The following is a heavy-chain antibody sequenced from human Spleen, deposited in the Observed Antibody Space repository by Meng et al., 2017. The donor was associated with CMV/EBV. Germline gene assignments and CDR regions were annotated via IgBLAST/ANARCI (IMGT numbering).Heavy chain of an antibody. CDR3: AKDQGEIGGYYGMDV. V-gene: IGHV3-30*04. J-gene: IGHJ6*02. CDR2: ISYDGSNK. Sequence: GESLKISCAASGFTFSSYAMHWVRQAPGKGLEWVAVISYDGSNKYYADSVKGRFTISRDNSKNTLYLQMNSLRAEDTAVYYCAKDQGEIGGYYGMDVWGQGTTVTVSS. CDR1: GFTFSSYA. D-gene: IGHD2-21*01.